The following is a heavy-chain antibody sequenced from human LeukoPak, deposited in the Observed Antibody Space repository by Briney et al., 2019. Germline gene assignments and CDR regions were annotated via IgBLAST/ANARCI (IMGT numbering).Heavy chain of an antibody. V-gene: IGHV5-51*01. CDR1: GGTFSSYA. Sequence: KVSCKASGGTFSSYAISLVRQAPGQGLEWMGRIIFPSDSDTRYSPSFQGQVTISADKSISTAYLQWSSLKASDTAMYFCARMSAFDIWGQGTMDTVSS. CDR3: ARMSAFDI. J-gene: IGHJ3*02. CDR2: IFPSDSDT.